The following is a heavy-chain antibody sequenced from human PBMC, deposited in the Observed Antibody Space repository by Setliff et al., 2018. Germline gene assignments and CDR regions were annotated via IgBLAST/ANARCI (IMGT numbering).Heavy chain of an antibody. V-gene: IGHV4-39*02. J-gene: IGHJ5*01. Sequence: SETLSLTCTVSDVSISSSSFYWAWIRQPPGKGLEWIGSIYYSGSTYYNPSLKSRVTISISADTSNKSFSLNLFSVTAADTAVYYCVGRDFSGGDSWGHGTLVTVSS. CDR3: VGRDFSGGDS. CDR1: DVSISSSSFY. D-gene: IGHD6-25*01. CDR2: IYYSGST.